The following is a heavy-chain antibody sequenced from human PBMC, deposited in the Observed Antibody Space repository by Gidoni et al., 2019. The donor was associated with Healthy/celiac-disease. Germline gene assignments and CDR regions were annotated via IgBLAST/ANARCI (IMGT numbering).Heavy chain of an antibody. CDR1: GFTFSSYG. V-gene: IGHV3-33*01. CDR3: ARDVLFDDYSNYGLDY. J-gene: IGHJ4*02. CDR2: IWNDGSNN. Sequence: QVQLVESGGGVVQPGRSLRLSCAASGFTFSSYGMHWVRQAPGKGLEWVAVIWNDGSNNYYADSVKGRFTISRDNSKNTLYLQMNSLRAEDTAVYYCARDVLFDDYSNYGLDYWGQGTLVTVSS. D-gene: IGHD4-4*01.